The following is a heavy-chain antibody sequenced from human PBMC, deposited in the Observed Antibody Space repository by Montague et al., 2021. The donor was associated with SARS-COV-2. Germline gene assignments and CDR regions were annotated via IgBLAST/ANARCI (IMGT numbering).Heavy chain of an antibody. Sequence: SLRLSCAASGFSFNKYYMTWIRQAPGKGLEWISYISPSAKTIYYRDSLKGRFTIARDNAKNSLYLQLTSLTADDTGFYFCAREEGRDYHPKAFDVWGPGTKVTVS. CDR2: ISPSAKTI. J-gene: IGHJ3*01. CDR1: GFSFNKYY. V-gene: IGHV3-11*01. CDR3: AREEGRDYHPKAFDV. D-gene: IGHD4-17*01.